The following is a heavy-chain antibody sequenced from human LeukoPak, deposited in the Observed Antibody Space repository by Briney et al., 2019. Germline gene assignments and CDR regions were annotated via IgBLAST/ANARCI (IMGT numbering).Heavy chain of an antibody. CDR1: GFTFSTYN. Sequence: GGSLRLSCTASGFTFSTYNMNWVRQAPGKGLEWVSSISTSSNYIYYADSVKGRFTISRDNAKNSLYLQMNSLRVEDTDVYYRARDVGASAPDAFDIWGQGTMVTVSS. CDR3: ARDVGASAPDAFDI. J-gene: IGHJ3*02. V-gene: IGHV3-21*01. D-gene: IGHD1-26*01. CDR2: ISTSSNYI.